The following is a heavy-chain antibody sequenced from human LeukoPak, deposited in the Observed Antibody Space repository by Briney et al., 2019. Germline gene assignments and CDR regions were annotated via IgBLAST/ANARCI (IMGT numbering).Heavy chain of an antibody. J-gene: IGHJ4*02. Sequence: GGSLRLSCAASTFTFSNYEMNWVRQAPGKGLEWISYISRSGSTIYYANSVKGRFTISRDNAKNSLYLQMNSLRAEDTAVYYCASGYDLPYWGQGTLVTVSS. CDR3: ASGYDLPY. CDR2: ISRSGSTI. CDR1: TFTFSNYE. D-gene: IGHD5-12*01. V-gene: IGHV3-48*03.